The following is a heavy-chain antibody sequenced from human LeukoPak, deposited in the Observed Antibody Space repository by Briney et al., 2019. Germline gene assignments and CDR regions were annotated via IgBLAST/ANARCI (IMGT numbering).Heavy chain of an antibody. Sequence: SETLSLTCTVSGGSISSYYSSWIRQPPGKGLEWIGYIYTSGSTNYNPSLKSRVTISVDTSKNQFSLKLSSVTAADTAVYYCARGGVAVAGPYYYYYYYMDVWGKGTTVAVSS. CDR2: IYTSGST. CDR3: ARGGVAVAGPYYYYYYYMDV. CDR1: GGSISSYY. J-gene: IGHJ6*03. D-gene: IGHD6-19*01. V-gene: IGHV4-4*09.